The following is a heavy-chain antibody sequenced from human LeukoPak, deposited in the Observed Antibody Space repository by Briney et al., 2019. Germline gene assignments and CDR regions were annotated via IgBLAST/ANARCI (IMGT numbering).Heavy chain of an antibody. CDR3: ARHKAYGAGTYSPYYFDY. J-gene: IGHJ4*02. Sequence: PPETLSLTCTVSGGSISGGSYYWAWIRQPPGKGLEWIGNIYYSGSTYYNPSLKSRVTLSVDTSKNQISLRLSFVTAADTAVYYCARHKAYGAGTYSPYYFDYWGQGTPVTVSS. CDR1: GGSISGGSYY. V-gene: IGHV4-39*01. D-gene: IGHD3-10*01. CDR2: IYYSGST.